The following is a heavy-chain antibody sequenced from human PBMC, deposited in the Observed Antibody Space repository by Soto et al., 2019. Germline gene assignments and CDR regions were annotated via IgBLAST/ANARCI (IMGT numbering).Heavy chain of an antibody. V-gene: IGHV1-2*04. Sequence: ASVKVSCKASGYTFTGYYMHWVRQAPGQGLEWMGWINPNSGGTNYAQKFQDWVTMTRDTSISTAYMELSRLRSDDTAVYYCARVTADDARGNISQYYFDYWGQGTLVTVSS. CDR3: ARVTADDARGNISQYYFDY. CDR1: GYTFTGYY. CDR2: INPNSGGT. J-gene: IGHJ4*02. D-gene: IGHD3-16*01.